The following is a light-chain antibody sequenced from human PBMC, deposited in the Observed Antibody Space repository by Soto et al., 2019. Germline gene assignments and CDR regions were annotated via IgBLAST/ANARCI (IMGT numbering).Light chain of an antibody. J-gene: IGLJ3*02. V-gene: IGLV2-23*02. Sequence: QSALTQPASVSGSPGQSIAISCTGTSSDVGSYERVSWYQQHPGKAPTLMIYEVNKRPSGVSNRFSCSKSGNKASLTISGRQADDEADYYCCSSVGGANLVFGGGTKLTVL. CDR3: CSSVGGANLV. CDR1: SSDVGSYER. CDR2: EVN.